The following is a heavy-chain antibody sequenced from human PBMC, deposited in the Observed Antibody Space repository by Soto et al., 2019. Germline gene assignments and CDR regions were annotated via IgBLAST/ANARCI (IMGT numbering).Heavy chain of an antibody. CDR2: IIPIFGTA. CDR1: GGTFSSYA. V-gene: IGHV1-69*13. CDR3: ARDHCTNGVCSPYNWFDP. D-gene: IGHD2-8*01. J-gene: IGHJ5*02. Sequence: ASVKVSCKASGGTFSSYAISWVRQAPGQGLEWMGGIIPIFGTANYAQKFQGRVTITADESTSTAYMELSSLRSEDTAVYYCARDHCTNGVCSPYNWFDPWGQGTLVT.